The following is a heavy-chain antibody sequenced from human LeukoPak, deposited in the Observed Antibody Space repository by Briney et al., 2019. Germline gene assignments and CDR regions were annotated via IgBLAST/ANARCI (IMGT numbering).Heavy chain of an antibody. CDR2: INSDGSST. J-gene: IGHJ3*02. D-gene: IGHD3-9*01. CDR3: ARRRRKLRYFDWLPDHDAFDI. V-gene: IGHV3-74*01. CDR1: GFTFSSYA. Sequence: GGSLRLSCAASGFTFSSYAMSWVRQAPGKGLVWVSRINSDGSSTSYADSVKGRFTISRDDAKNTLYLQMNSLRAEDTAVYYCARRRRKLRYFDWLPDHDAFDIWGQGTMVTVSS.